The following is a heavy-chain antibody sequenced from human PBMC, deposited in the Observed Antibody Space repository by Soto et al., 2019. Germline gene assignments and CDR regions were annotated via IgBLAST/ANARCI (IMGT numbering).Heavy chain of an antibody. CDR3: AKDFEDYDILTGPNH. CDR2: ISYDGSNK. V-gene: IGHV3-30*18. D-gene: IGHD3-9*01. Sequence: GGSVRLSCAASGFTFSIYGMHWVRQAPGKGLEWVAVISYDGSNKYYADSVKGRFTISRDNSKNTLYLQMNSLRAEDTAVYYCAKDFEDYDILTGPNHWGQGTLVTVSS. CDR1: GFTFSIYG. J-gene: IGHJ4*02.